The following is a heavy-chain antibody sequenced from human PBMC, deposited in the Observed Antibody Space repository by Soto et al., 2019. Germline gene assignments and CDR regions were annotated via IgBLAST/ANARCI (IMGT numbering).Heavy chain of an antibody. J-gene: IGHJ4*02. CDR1: GFTFGDYA. V-gene: IGHV3-49*03. CDR3: SRSYWYSSGWRFDY. Sequence: GGSLRLSCTTSGFTFGDYAMSWFRQAPGKGLEWVGLIRSNSYGGTREYAASVKGRFTISRDDTTKIAYLEMNSLKTEDTALYYCSRSYWYSSGWRFDYWGLGALVTVSS. D-gene: IGHD6-19*01. CDR2: IRSNSYGGTR.